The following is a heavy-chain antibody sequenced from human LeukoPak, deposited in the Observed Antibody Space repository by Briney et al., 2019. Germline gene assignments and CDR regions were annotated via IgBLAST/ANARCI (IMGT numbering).Heavy chain of an antibody. CDR1: GGTFSSYA. V-gene: IGHV1-69*05. J-gene: IGHJ6*03. CDR3: ARGGVDTAMLPDYYYYMDA. CDR2: IIPIFGTA. D-gene: IGHD5-18*01. Sequence: SVKVSCKASGGTFSSYAISWVRQAPGQGLEWMGGIIPIFGTANYAQKFQGRVTITTDESTSTAYMELSSLRSEDTAVYYCARGGVDTAMLPDYYYYMDAWGKGTTVTVSS.